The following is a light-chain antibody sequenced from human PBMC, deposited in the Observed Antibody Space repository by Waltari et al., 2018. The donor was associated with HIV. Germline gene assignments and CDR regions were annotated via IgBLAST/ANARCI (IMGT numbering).Light chain of an antibody. CDR3: QQYDNLPT. J-gene: IGKJ4*01. CDR2: GAS. CDR1: QSVSSGY. Sequence: IVLTQSPGALSLSPGERATLSCRASQSVSSGYLAWYQQKPGQAPRLLIYGASSRATGVPDRFSGSGSGIDFTLTISRLEPEDFAVYYCQQYDNLPTFGGGTKVEI. V-gene: IGKV3-20*01.